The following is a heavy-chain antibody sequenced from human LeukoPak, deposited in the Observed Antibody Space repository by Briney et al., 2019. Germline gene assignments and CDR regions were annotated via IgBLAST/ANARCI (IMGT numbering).Heavy chain of an antibody. J-gene: IGHJ4*02. CDR2: ISSSGSTI. CDR3: AREEDYYDSSGYLRPLDY. Sequence: GGSLRLSCAASGFTFSDYYMSWIRQAPGKGLEWVSYISSSGSTIYYADSVKGRFTISRDNAKNTLYLQMNSLRAEDTAVYYCAREEDYYDSSGYLRPLDYWGQGTLVTVSS. CDR1: GFTFSDYY. V-gene: IGHV3-11*04. D-gene: IGHD3-22*01.